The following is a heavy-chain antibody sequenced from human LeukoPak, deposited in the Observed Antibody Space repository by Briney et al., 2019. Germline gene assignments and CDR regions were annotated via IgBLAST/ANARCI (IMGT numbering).Heavy chain of an antibody. CDR1: GFTFSSYG. CDR2: ISSSSSYI. Sequence: PGGSLRLSCAASGFTFSSYGMNWVRQAPGKGLEWVSSISSSSSYIYYADSVKGRFTISRDNAKNSLYLQMNSLRAEDTAVYYCARDPRPYSSSWPYYFDYWGQGTLVTVSS. D-gene: IGHD6-13*01. V-gene: IGHV3-21*01. J-gene: IGHJ4*02. CDR3: ARDPRPYSSSWPYYFDY.